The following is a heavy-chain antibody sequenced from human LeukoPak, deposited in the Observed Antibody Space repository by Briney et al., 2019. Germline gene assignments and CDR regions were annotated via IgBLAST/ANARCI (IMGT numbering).Heavy chain of an antibody. D-gene: IGHD4-23*01. CDR3: AKSDGGIYYFDY. CDR2: ISGSGGST. J-gene: IGHJ4*02. V-gene: IGHV3-23*01. Sequence: QPGGSMRLSCVASGLTFSTYGMHWVRQAPGKGLEWDSVISGSGGSTYYADSVKGRFTISRDNAKNTLFLQMNSLRAEDTAAYYCAKSDGGIYYFDYWGQGTLVSVSS. CDR1: GLTFSTYG.